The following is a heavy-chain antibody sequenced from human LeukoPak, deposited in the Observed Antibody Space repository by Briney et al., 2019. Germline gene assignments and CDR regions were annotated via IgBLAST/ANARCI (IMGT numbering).Heavy chain of an antibody. Sequence: TGGSLRLSCTASGFTFRNYAMSWVRQAPGKGLEWVSAISGTEGSTNYADSVKGRFTISRDNSKNTLHLQMNSLRAEDTAVYYCAHAQGTDYWGQGTLVTVSS. CDR1: GFTFRNYA. J-gene: IGHJ4*02. V-gene: IGHV3-23*01. CDR3: AHAQGTDY. CDR2: ISGTEGST.